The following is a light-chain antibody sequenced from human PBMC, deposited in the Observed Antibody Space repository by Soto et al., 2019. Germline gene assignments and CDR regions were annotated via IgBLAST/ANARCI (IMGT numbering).Light chain of an antibody. CDR3: QQYGPSRT. V-gene: IGKV3-20*01. CDR1: QSVSSSY. Sequence: EIVLTQSPGTLSLSPGERATLSCRASQSVSSSYLAWYQQKPGQAPRLLIYGASIRATGIPDRFSGSGSGTDFTLTISRLEPEDFAVSYCQQYGPSRTFGQGTKVEIK. J-gene: IGKJ1*01. CDR2: GAS.